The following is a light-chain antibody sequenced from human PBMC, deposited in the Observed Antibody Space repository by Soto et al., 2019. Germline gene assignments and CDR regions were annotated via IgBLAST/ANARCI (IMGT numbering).Light chain of an antibody. CDR2: GAS. CDR3: QQSGSSFYT. Sequence: EIGLTQSPCTLSLSPGEIATLSCRASHSVSSAYLAWYKQIPGQAPRLLIDGASSSATGIPDRFSGSGSGTDFTLTISGLEPEALAVYYCQQSGSSFYTFGQGTKLEIK. J-gene: IGKJ2*01. CDR1: HSVSSAY. V-gene: IGKV3-20*01.